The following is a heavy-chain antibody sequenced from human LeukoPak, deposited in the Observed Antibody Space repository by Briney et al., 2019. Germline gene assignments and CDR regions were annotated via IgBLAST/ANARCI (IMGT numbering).Heavy chain of an antibody. D-gene: IGHD2-15*01. J-gene: IGHJ4*02. CDR2: IYSGGST. CDR1: GFTVSSNY. CDR3: ARARGYCSGGSCYSGYFDY. Sequence: GGSLRLSCAASGFTVSSNYMSWVRQAPGKGLEWVSVIYSGGSTYYADSVKGRFTISRDNSKNTLYLQMNSLRAEDTAVYYCARARGYCSGGSCYSGYFDYWGQGTLVTVSS. V-gene: IGHV3-53*01.